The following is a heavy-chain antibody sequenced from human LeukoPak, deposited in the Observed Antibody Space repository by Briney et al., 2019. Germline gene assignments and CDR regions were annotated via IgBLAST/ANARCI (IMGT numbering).Heavy chain of an antibody. CDR2: IYYSGST. V-gene: IGHV4-39*07. CDR1: GGSISSSSYY. D-gene: IGHD4-17*01. J-gene: IGHJ2*01. Sequence: PSETLSLTCTVSGGSISSSSYYWGWIRQPPGKGLEWIGSIYYSGSTYYNPSLKSRVTISVDTSKNQFSLKLSSVTAADTAVYYCARDRREWGTVTRLHFDLWGRGTLVTVSS. CDR3: ARDRREWGTVTRLHFDL.